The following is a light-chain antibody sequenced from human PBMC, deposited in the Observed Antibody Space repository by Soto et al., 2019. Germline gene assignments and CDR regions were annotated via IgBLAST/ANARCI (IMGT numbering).Light chain of an antibody. Sequence: SALPQPPSSSGSPGQSVTISCTGTNSDVGGYNFVSWYQQHPGKAPKLMIYEVSKRPSGVPDRFSGSKSGNTASLTVSGLQAEDEADYYCSSYASSNNFVFGTGTKVTVL. CDR3: SSYASSNNFV. CDR2: EVS. V-gene: IGLV2-8*01. CDR1: NSDVGGYNF. J-gene: IGLJ1*01.